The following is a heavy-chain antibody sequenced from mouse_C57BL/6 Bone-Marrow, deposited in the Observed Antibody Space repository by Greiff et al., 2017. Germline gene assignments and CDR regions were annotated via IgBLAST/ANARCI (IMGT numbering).Heavy chain of an antibody. CDR2: IWSGGST. V-gene: IGHV2-2*01. Sequence: QVQLKESGPGLVQPSQSLSITCTVSGFSFTSYGVHWVRQSPGKGLEWLGVIWSGGSTDYNAAFISRLSISKDNSKSQVSFKMNSLQADDTAIYYCARKDYVSYAMDYWGQGTSVTVSS. D-gene: IGHD2-4*01. CDR1: GFSFTSYG. J-gene: IGHJ4*01. CDR3: ARKDYVSYAMDY.